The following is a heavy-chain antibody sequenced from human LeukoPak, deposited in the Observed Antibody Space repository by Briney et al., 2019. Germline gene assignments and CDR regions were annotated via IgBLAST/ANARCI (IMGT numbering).Heavy chain of an antibody. V-gene: IGHV1-69*05. CDR1: GGTFSSYA. D-gene: IGHD2-21*01. Sequence: GASVKVSCKASGGTFSSYAISWVRQAPGQGLEWMGGIIPIFGTANYAQKFQGRVTITTDESTSTAYMELSSLRSEDTAVYYCAKVGTVVVVIARGEAFDIWGQGTMVTVSS. CDR3: AKVGTVVVVIARGEAFDI. CDR2: IIPIFGTA. J-gene: IGHJ3*02.